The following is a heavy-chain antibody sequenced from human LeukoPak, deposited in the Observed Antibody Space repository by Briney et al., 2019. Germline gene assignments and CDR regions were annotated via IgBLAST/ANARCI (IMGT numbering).Heavy chain of an antibody. CDR3: ASWISRGWYG. D-gene: IGHD6-19*01. V-gene: IGHV3-21*01. CDR2: ISSSSSYI. Sequence: PGGSLRLSCAASGFTFSSYSMNWVRQAPGKGLEWVSSISSSSSYIYYADSVKGRFTISRDNAKNSLYLQMNSLRAEDAAVYYCASWISRGWYGWGQGTLVTVSS. CDR1: GFTFSSYS. J-gene: IGHJ4*02.